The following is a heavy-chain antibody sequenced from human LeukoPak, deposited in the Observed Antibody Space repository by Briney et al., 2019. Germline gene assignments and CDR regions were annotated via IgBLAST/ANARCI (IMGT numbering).Heavy chain of an antibody. D-gene: IGHD2-15*01. CDR3: AKDLSYCSGGTCYTSRCYGMDV. CDR1: GFTFSSYA. Sequence: GGSLRLSCAASGFTFSSYAMSWVRQAPGKGLEWVSAISGSGGSTYYADSVKGRFTISRDNSNNTLYLQMNSLRAEDTAVYYCAKDLSYCSGGTCYTSRCYGMDVWGQGTTVTVSS. V-gene: IGHV3-23*01. J-gene: IGHJ6*02. CDR2: ISGSGGST.